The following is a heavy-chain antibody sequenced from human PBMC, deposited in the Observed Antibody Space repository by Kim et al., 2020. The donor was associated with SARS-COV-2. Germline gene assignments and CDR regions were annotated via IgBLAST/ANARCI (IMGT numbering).Heavy chain of an antibody. J-gene: IGHJ4*02. Sequence: SLKSRITISLDTSKNRFSLKLSSVTAADTAVYYCARGRITIFGVVTEFDYWGQGTLVTVSS. V-gene: IGHV4-31*02. D-gene: IGHD3-3*01. CDR3: ARGRITIFGVVTEFDY.